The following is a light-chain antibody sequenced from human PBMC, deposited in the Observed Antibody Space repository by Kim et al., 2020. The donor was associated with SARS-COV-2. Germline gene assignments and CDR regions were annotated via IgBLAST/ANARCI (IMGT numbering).Light chain of an antibody. Sequence: SVLTQPPSASGTPGQRVTISCSGSSSNIGSNTVNWYQQLPGTAPKLLIYSNNQRPSGVPDRFSGSKSGTSASLAISGLQSEDEADYYCAAWDDSLNGWVFGGGTQLNVL. V-gene: IGLV1-44*01. CDR2: SNN. J-gene: IGLJ3*02. CDR3: AAWDDSLNGWV. CDR1: SSNIGSNT.